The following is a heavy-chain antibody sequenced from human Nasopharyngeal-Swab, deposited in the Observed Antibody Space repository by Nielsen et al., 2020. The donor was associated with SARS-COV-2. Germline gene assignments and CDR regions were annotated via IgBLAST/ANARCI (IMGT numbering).Heavy chain of an antibody. CDR3: ARDAPAHYGAFY. D-gene: IGHD4-17*01. CDR1: GFTFSSYG. Sequence: GESLKISCAASGFTFSSYGMHWVRQAPGKGLEWVAVIWYDGSNKYYADSVKGRFSISRDSSKNTLYLQMDSLRGEDTAVYYCARDAPAHYGAFYWGRGTLVTVSS. V-gene: IGHV3-33*01. CDR2: IWYDGSNK. J-gene: IGHJ4*02.